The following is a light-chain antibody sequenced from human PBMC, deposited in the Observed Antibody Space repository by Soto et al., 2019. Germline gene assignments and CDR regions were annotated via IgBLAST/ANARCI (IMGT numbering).Light chain of an antibody. CDR1: QSISSW. CDR2: KAS. CDR3: QQYHSFPLT. Sequence: DFQMTQSPSTLSASVGDRVTITCRASQSISSWLAWYQQKPGKAPKLLIYKASSLERGVPSRFSGSGSGTEFTLTISGLQPDDFATYYCQQYHSFPLTVGGGTKVEIK. J-gene: IGKJ4*01. V-gene: IGKV1-5*03.